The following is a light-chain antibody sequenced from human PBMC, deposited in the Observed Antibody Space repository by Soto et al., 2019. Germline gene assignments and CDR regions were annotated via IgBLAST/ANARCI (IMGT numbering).Light chain of an antibody. CDR3: HQYGSSSWT. V-gene: IGKV3-20*01. CDR2: DAS. Sequence: EIVLSQSPGTLSLSPGGRATLSCRASQSVRSSYLAWYQQKPGQAPRLLIYDASSRATGIPDRFSGSGSGTDFTLTISRLEPEDFAVYYCHQYGSSSWTFGQGTKVDIK. J-gene: IGKJ1*01. CDR1: QSVRSSY.